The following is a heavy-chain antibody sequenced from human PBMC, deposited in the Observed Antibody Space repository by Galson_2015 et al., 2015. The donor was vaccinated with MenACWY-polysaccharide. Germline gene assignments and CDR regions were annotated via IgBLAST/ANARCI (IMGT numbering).Heavy chain of an antibody. V-gene: IGHV6-1*01. Sequence: CAISGDSVSSNSGSWHWVRQSPSRGLEWLGRTYYRSKWYSYYGASVKGRITINPDTSKNQFSLQLNSVTPEDTAVDYCARIHSVSSCDLDYWGQGTLVTVSS. CDR3: ARIHSVSSCDLDY. CDR1: GDSVSSNSGS. D-gene: IGHD5-18*01. J-gene: IGHJ4*02. CDR2: TYYRSKWYS.